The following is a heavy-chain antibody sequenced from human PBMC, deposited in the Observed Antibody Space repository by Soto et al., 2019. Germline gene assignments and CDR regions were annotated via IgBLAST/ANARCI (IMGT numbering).Heavy chain of an antibody. Sequence: GGSLRLSCAASGFTFSSYAMHWVRQAPGKGLEWVAVISYDGSNKYYADSVKGRFTISRDNSKNTLYLQMNSLRAEDTAVYYCARDSIGFVVVVAARVGHAFDIWGQGTMVTV. CDR2: ISYDGSNK. CDR3: ARDSIGFVVVVAARVGHAFDI. V-gene: IGHV3-30*04. J-gene: IGHJ3*02. CDR1: GFTFSSYA. D-gene: IGHD2-15*01.